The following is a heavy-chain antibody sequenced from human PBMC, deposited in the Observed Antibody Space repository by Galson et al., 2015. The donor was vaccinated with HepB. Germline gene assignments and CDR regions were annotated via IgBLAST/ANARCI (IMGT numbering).Heavy chain of an antibody. V-gene: IGHV5-10-1*01. CDR3: ARNREPHYYGSEMYHY. Sequence: QSGAEVKKPGESLRISCKGSGYSFTSYWISWVRQMPGKGLEWMGRIDPSDSYTNYSPSFQGHVTISADKSISTAYLQWSSLKASDTAMYYCARNREPHYYGSEMYHYWGQGTLVTVSS. CDR1: GYSFTSYW. D-gene: IGHD3-10*01. J-gene: IGHJ4*02. CDR2: IDPSDSYT.